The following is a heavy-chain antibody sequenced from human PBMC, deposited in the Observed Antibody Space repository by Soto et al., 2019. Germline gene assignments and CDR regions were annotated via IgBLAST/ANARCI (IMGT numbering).Heavy chain of an antibody. J-gene: IGHJ3*02. Sequence: QVQLQQWGAGLLKPSETLSLTCAVYGGSFSGYYWSWIRQPPGKGLEWIGEINHSGSTNYNPSLKSRVTISGDTSKNQFSLKLSSVTAADTAVYYCARGFSTYDAFDIWGQGTMVTVSS. CDR3: ARGFSTYDAFDI. V-gene: IGHV4-34*01. CDR1: GGSFSGYY. CDR2: INHSGST.